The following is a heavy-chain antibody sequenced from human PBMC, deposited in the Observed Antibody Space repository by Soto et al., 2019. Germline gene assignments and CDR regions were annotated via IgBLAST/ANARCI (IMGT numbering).Heavy chain of an antibody. CDR3: ARGWETVGSTTPFAY. V-gene: IGHV1-69*06. CDR1: GGTFSNYA. J-gene: IGHJ4*02. Sequence: QVQLVQSGAEVKKPGSSVKVSCKASGGTFSNYAISWVRQAPGQGLEWMGGIISIFGTPNYAPKFQGRVTITADKSTSTAYMEVRNLRSDDTAVYYCARGWETVGSTTPFAYWGQGTLVTVSS. CDR2: IISIFGTP. D-gene: IGHD1-26*01.